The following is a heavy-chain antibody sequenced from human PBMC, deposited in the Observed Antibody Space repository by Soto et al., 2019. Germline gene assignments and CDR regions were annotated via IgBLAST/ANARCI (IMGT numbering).Heavy chain of an antibody. CDR2: TYYSGST. CDR3: ARDNGYSYGYTLDH. J-gene: IGHJ4*02. V-gene: IGHV4-59*02. CDR1: NSLVSSDC. Sequence: PSGRQWLTCAVSNSLVSSDCWSWIRKPPGKGLEWIGYTYYSGSTNYNPSLKSRVTISVDTSKNQFSLKLSSVTAADTAVYYCARDNGYSYGYTLDHWGQGTLVTVSS. D-gene: IGHD5-18*01.